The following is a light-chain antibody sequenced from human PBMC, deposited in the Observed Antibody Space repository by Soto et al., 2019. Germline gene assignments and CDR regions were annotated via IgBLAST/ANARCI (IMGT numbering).Light chain of an antibody. Sequence: QSALTQPASVSGSPGQSITISCSGTSSDVGSSTLVSWYQQHPGKAPKLMIYEATKRPSGVSNRFSGSKSGNTASLKISGLQAEDEADYHCCSYGGRSTYIFGTGTKLTGL. V-gene: IGLV2-23*01. CDR2: EAT. CDR3: CSYGGRSTYI. J-gene: IGLJ1*01. CDR1: SSDVGSSTL.